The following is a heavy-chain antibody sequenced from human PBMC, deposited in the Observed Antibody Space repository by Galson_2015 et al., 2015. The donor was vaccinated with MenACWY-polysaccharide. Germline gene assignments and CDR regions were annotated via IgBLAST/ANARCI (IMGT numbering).Heavy chain of an antibody. V-gene: IGHV3-43*01. CDR1: GFTSDDYT. CDR3: AKDMMSYYDILTGPGAFDY. D-gene: IGHD3-9*01. Sequence: SLRLSCAASGFTSDDYTMHWVRQAPGKGLEWVSLISWDGGSTYYADSVKGRFTISRDNSKNSLYLQMNSLRTEDTALYYCAKDMMSYYDILTGPGAFDYWGQGTLVTVSS. CDR2: ISWDGGST. J-gene: IGHJ4*02.